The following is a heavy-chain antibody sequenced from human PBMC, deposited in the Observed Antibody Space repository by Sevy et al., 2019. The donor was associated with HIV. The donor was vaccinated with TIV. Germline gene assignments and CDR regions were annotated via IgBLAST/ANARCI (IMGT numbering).Heavy chain of an antibody. CDR2: IRYDGSNK. CDR3: AKDPVLVVDYYAMDV. J-gene: IGHJ6*02. CDR1: GFTFSTYA. V-gene: IGHV3-30*02. D-gene: IGHD2-8*02. Sequence: GGSLRLSCAASGFTFSTYAMHWVRQAPGKGLEWVAFIRYDGSNKYYADSVKGRFTISRDNSKNTLYLQVNSLRAEDTAVYYCAKDPVLVVDYYAMDVWGQGTTVTVSS.